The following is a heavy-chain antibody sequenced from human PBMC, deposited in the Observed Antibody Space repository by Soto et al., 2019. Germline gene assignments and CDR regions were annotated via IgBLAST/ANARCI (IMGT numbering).Heavy chain of an antibody. CDR1: GFSFSTYA. D-gene: IGHD4-17*01. CDR3: AKESLPEHYGDTLFDY. J-gene: IGHJ4*02. V-gene: IGHV3-23*01. Sequence: PGGSLRLSCAASGFSFSTYALSWVRQVPGKGLEWVSTFSAGGRTYYADSVKGRFTIARDSSQNTVHLQISDLRPEDTAVYYCAKESLPEHYGDTLFDYWGQGTRVTVSS. CDR2: FSAGGRT.